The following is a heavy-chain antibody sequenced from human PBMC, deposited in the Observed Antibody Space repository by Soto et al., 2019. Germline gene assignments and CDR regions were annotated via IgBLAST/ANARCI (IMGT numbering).Heavy chain of an antibody. V-gene: IGHV3-23*01. J-gene: IGHJ4*02. D-gene: IGHD5-18*01. CDR1: GFSFSSYV. CDR3: AKAGYSFFFDY. Sequence: EVQLLESGGGLVQSGGSLRLSCTASGFSFSSYVMSWVRKAPGKGLEWVSEISADDGSTYYADSVKGRFTISRDNSKNTVDLQMNSLRADDTAVYYCAKAGYSFFFDYWGKGTLVPVSS. CDR2: ISADDGST.